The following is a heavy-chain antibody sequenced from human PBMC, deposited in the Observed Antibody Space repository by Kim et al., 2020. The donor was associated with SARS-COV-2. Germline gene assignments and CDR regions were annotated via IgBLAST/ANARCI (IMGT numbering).Heavy chain of an antibody. D-gene: IGHD4-17*01. CDR3: ARGDYNLGYFDY. J-gene: IGHJ4*02. V-gene: IGHV3-30*01. Sequence: YYADSVKGRFTISRDNSKNTLYLQMNSLRAEDTAVYYCARGDYNLGYFDYWGQGTLVTVSS.